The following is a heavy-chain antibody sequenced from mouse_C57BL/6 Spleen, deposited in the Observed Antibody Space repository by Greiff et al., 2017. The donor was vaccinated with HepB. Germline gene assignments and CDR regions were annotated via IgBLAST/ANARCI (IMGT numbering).Heavy chain of an antibody. CDR2: IYPGSGNT. Sequence: VQLQQSGPELVKPGASVKISCKASGYSFTSYYIHWVKQRPGQGLEWIGWIYPGSGNTKYNEKFKGKATLTADTSSSTAYMQLSSLTSEDSAVYYCARSLPTALDYWGQGTTLTVSS. D-gene: IGHD1-2*01. CDR1: GYSFTSYY. CDR3: ARSLPTALDY. V-gene: IGHV1-66*01. J-gene: IGHJ2*01.